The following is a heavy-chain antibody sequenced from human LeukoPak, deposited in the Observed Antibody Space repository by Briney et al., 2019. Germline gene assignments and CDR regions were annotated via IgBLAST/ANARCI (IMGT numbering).Heavy chain of an antibody. CDR3: ARLYGNYQNYFDY. D-gene: IGHD1-7*01. CDR1: GGSISSTNYY. Sequence: SETLSLTCIVSGGSISSTNYYWGWIRQPPGKGLECIGSIYYSGRTYYKPSLKSRVTISVDTSKNQFSLKLSSVTAADTAVYYCARLYGNYQNYFDYWGQGTLVTVSS. J-gene: IGHJ4*02. CDR2: IYYSGRT. V-gene: IGHV4-39*07.